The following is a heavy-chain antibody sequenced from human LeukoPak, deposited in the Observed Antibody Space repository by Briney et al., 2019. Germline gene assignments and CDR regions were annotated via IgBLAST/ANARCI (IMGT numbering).Heavy chain of an antibody. Sequence: GGSLRLSCAASGFTFSSYAMSWVRQAPGKGLEWVANIKQDGSEKYYVDSVKGRFTISRDNAKNSLYLQMNSLRAEDTAVYYCARVGDSSGWSFDYWGQGTLVTVSS. D-gene: IGHD6-19*01. CDR3: ARVGDSSGWSFDY. CDR2: IKQDGSEK. V-gene: IGHV3-7*01. CDR1: GFTFSSYA. J-gene: IGHJ4*02.